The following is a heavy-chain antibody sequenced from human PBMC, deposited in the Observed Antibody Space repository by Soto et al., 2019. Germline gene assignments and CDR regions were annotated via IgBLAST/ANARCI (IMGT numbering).Heavy chain of an antibody. CDR2: IYYSGST. V-gene: IGHV4-59*12. D-gene: IGHD2-2*01. CDR3: ARVRTEYAGLDY. J-gene: IGHJ4*02. Sequence: PSETLSLTCTVSGGSISSYYWSWIRQPPGEGLEWIGYIYYSGSTNYNPSHKSRVAISLDTSKNQFSLRLTSVTAADTAVYSCARVRTEYAGLDYWGQGTLVTVSS. CDR1: GGSISSYY.